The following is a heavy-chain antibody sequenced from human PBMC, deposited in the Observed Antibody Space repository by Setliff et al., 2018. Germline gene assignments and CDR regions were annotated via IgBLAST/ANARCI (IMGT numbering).Heavy chain of an antibody. V-gene: IGHV4-30-4*08. J-gene: IGHJ4*02. D-gene: IGHD1-7*01. CDR1: GGSISSGDYY. Sequence: ASETLSLTCTVSGGSISSGDYYWSWIRQPPGKGLEWIGYIYYSGSTYYNPSLESRVTISVDTSKNQFSLKLSSVTAADTAVYYCARDKLLDYWGQGTLVTVSS. CDR3: ARDKLLDY. CDR2: IYYSGST.